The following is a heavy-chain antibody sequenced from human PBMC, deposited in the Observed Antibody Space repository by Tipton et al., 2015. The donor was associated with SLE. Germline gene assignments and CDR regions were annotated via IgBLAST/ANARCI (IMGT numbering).Heavy chain of an antibody. CDR3: ARASNWVNY. CDR1: GGSFSDYY. Sequence: TLSLTCAVYGGSFSDYYWSWIRQPPGKGLEWIGEINHSGSTNYNPSLKSRVTISVDTSKNQFSLKLSSVTAADTAVYYCARASNWVNYWGQGTLVTVSS. CDR2: INHSGST. V-gene: IGHV4-34*01. D-gene: IGHD7-27*01. J-gene: IGHJ4*02.